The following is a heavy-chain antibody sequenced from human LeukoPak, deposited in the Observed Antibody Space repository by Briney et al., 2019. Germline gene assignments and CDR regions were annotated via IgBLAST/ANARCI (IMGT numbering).Heavy chain of an antibody. V-gene: IGHV5-10-1*01. D-gene: IGHD1-26*01. Sequence: GESLKISCKGSGYSFTSYWISWVRQMPGKGLGWMGRIDPSDSYTNYSPSFQGHVTISADKSISTAYLQWSSLKASDTAMYYCARHSSGSYYSEYYFDYWGQGTLVTVSS. J-gene: IGHJ4*02. CDR1: GYSFTSYW. CDR2: IDPSDSYT. CDR3: ARHSSGSYYSEYYFDY.